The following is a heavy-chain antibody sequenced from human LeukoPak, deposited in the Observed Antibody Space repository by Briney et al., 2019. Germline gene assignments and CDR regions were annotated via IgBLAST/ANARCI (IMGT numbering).Heavy chain of an antibody. CDR3: ARDGRQLGIFDY. V-gene: IGHV1-69*05. J-gene: IGHJ4*02. CDR1: GGTFSSYA. D-gene: IGHD6-6*01. CDR2: IIPIFGTA. Sequence: GASVKVSCKASGGTFSSYAISWARQAPGQGLEWMGRIIPIFGTANYAQKFQGRVTITTDESTSTAYMELSSLRSEDTAVYYCARDGRQLGIFDYWGQGTLVTVSS.